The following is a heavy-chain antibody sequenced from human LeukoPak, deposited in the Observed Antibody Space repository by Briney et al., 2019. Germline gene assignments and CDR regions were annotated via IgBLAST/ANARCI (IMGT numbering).Heavy chain of an antibody. J-gene: IGHJ3*02. D-gene: IGHD4-23*01. CDR2: IYYSGST. CDR1: GGSMSSYY. CDR3: ARSYGGNRWHGFDI. V-gene: IGHV4-59*01. Sequence: SETLSPTCTVSGGSMSSYYWSWIRQPPGKGLEWIGYIYYSGSTNYNPSLKSRVTISVDTSKNQFSLKLSSVTAADTAVYYCARSYGGNRWHGFDIWGQGTMVTVSS.